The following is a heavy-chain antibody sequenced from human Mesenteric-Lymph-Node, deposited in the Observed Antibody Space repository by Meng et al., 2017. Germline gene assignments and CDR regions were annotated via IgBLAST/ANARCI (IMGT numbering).Heavy chain of an antibody. CDR3: VISSHN. CDR2: INHSGST. J-gene: IGHJ4*02. Sequence: QGQLPQGGAGRLKPSETLSPTCAVYGGSFSGYYWSWIRQPPGKGLEWIGEINHSGSTNYNPSLKSRISMSVDMSKNQFSLKVNSVTAADTAIYYCVISSHNWGQGTLVTVSS. V-gene: IGHV4-34*01. D-gene: IGHD3-3*02. CDR1: GGSFSGYY.